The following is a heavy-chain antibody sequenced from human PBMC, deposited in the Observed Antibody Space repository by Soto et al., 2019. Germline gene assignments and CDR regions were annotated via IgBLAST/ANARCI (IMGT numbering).Heavy chain of an antibody. D-gene: IGHD6-19*01. CDR3: ARSIAVAVAYYYGMDV. V-gene: IGHV3-23*01. CDR2: ITSGGSST. Sequence: VGSLRLSCAASEFTFSSYAMSWVRQAPGKGLEWVSAITSGGSSTYYADSVKGRFTISRDSSKNTLYLQMNSLRAEDTAIYYYARSIAVAVAYYYGMDVWGPGTTVTVSS. J-gene: IGHJ6*02. CDR1: EFTFSSYA.